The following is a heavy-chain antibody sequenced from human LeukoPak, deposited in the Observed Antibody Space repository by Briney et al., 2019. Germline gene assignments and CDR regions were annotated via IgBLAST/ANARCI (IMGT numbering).Heavy chain of an antibody. CDR1: EYTFSDHF. Sequence: AASVKVSCKASEYTFSDHFIHWMRQAPGQGLEWVGWINPNSGGTNYAQKFQGRVTLTRDTSAGTAYMDLSSLRSDDTAVYYCAQSIAVPRIPTFDVWGQGTVVAASS. J-gene: IGHJ3*01. V-gene: IGHV1-2*02. CDR3: AQSIAVPRIPTFDV. CDR2: INPNSGGT. D-gene: IGHD6-19*01.